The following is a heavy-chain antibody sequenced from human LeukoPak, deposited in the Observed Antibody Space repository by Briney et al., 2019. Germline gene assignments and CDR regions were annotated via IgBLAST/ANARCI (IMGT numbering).Heavy chain of an antibody. V-gene: IGHV4-38-2*01. D-gene: IGHD6-13*01. CDR1: GVSLCSNYF. CDR3: ARVRHAAANDF. J-gene: IGHJ4*02. Sequence: SDTLSLTCAVSGVSLCSNYFWGWFRQPPGKGLEWIATIYRNGETYYNPSLRSRVIVSLDMSTNHFSLRVTSVTAADTAVYFCARVRHAAANDFWGQGILVTVSS. CDR2: IYRNGET.